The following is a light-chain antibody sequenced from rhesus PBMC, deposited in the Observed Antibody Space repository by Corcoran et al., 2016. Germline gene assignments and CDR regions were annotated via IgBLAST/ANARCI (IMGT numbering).Light chain of an antibody. CDR3: LQLSNWPWT. Sequence: EIVMTQSPATLSLSPGERATLSCRASQSVGSSLAWYQQKPGQAPRLLIYGASSRATGIPDRVSGSGSGTDFTLTMSGLEPEDVAVYYCLQLSNWPWTFGQGTKVEIK. CDR2: GAS. J-gene: IGKJ1*01. V-gene: IGKV3-24*04. CDR1: QSVGSS.